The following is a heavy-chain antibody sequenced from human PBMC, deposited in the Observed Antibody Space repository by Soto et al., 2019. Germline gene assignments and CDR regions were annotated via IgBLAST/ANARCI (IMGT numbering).Heavy chain of an antibody. CDR2: ISSSGST. V-gene: IGHV3-11*06. J-gene: IGHJ6*02. D-gene: IGHD5-12*01. CDR1: GFTFSDYY. Sequence: GGSLRLSCAASGFTFSDYYMSWIRQAPGKGLEYISYISSSGSTNYADPVKGRFTISRDNAKNSLYLQMSSLRAEDTAVYYCARDRGGYDRLYYYHGMDVWGQGTTVTVSS. CDR3: ARDRGGYDRLYYYHGMDV.